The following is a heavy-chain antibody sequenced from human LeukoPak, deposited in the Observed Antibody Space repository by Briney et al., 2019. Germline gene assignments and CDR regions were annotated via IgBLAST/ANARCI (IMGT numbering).Heavy chain of an antibody. J-gene: IGHJ6*02. CDR3: AKDIGRGSGSYDYYGMDV. CDR1: GFTFDDYA. V-gene: IGHV3-9*01. CDR2: ISWNSGSI. D-gene: IGHD3-10*01. Sequence: GRSLRLSCAASGFTFDDYAMHWVRQAPGKGLEWVSGISWNSGSIGYADSVKGRFTISRDNAKNSLYLQMNSLRAEDTALYYCAKDIGRGSGSYDYYGMDVWGQGTTVTVSS.